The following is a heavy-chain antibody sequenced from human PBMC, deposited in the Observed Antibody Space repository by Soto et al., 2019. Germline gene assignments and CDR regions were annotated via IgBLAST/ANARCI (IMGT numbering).Heavy chain of an antibody. J-gene: IGHJ6*02. CDR2: INSDGSST. CDR1: GFTFSSYW. D-gene: IGHD5-18*01. Sequence: PGGSLRLSCAASGFTFSSYWMHWVRQAPGKGLVWVSRINSDGSSTSYADSVKGRFTISRDNSKNTLYLQMNSLRAEDTAVYYCAKDHEAYYGHSYGYPDDEYGMDVWGQGTTVTVSS. V-gene: IGHV3-74*01. CDR3: AKDHEAYYGHSYGYPDDEYGMDV.